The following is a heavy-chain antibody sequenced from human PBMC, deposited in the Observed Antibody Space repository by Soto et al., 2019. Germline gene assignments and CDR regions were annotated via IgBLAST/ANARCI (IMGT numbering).Heavy chain of an antibody. V-gene: IGHV3-74*01. D-gene: IGHD1-26*01. CDR3: ARGDPTYFDY. Sequence: GGSLRLSCAASGFTFSTYWMHWVRQAPGEGLVWLSRITAAGTSTSSADSVKGRFTISRDNAKNTLYLQMNSLRAEDTAMYYCARGDPTYFDYWGKGILVTVAS. CDR2: ITAAGTST. J-gene: IGHJ4*02. CDR1: GFTFSTYW.